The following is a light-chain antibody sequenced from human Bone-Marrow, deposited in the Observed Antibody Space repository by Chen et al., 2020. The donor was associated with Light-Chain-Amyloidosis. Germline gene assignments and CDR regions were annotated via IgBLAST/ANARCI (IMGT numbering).Light chain of an antibody. Sequence: QAVLTQPSSLSASPGASASLTCTFRSDINVGSYRIYWYQQKPGSPPQYLLRFKSDSEDQRGSGVPSRFSGSRVVSANAGILLISGLQSEDEADYYCMIWHSTAWVFGGGTKLTVL. J-gene: IGLJ3*02. CDR3: MIWHSTAWV. CDR2: FKSDSED. V-gene: IGLV5-45*02. CDR1: SDINVGSYR.